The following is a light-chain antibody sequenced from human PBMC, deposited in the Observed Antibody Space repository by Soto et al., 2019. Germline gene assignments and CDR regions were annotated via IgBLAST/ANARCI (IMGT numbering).Light chain of an antibody. J-gene: IGKJ3*01. CDR3: HYHDSSPEFA. Sequence: EIVLTQSPGTLSLSPGERATLSCRASQSVGNNYLAWYQQKPGQAPRLLIYGASNRATGIPDRFSGSGSGTDFTLTITRLEPEDFAVYYCHYHDSSPEFAFGPGTKVDI. CDR1: QSVGNNY. CDR2: GAS. V-gene: IGKV3-20*01.